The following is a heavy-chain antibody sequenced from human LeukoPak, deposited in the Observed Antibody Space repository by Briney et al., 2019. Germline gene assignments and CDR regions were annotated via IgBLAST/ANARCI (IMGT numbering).Heavy chain of an antibody. CDR2: IIPIFGTA. CDR1: GGTFSSYA. Sequence: VASVKVSCKASGGTFSSYAISWVRQAPGQGLEWMGGIIPIFGTANYAQKFQGRVTITADKSTSTAYMELSSLRSEDTAVYYCARRYLYYFDYWGQGTLVTVSS. J-gene: IGHJ4*02. CDR3: ARRYLYYFDY. V-gene: IGHV1-69*06. D-gene: IGHD1-14*01.